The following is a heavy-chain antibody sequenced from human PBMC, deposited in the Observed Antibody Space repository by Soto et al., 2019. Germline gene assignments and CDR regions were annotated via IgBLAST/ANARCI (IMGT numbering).Heavy chain of an antibody. CDR1: GFTFSTYW. Sequence: GGSLRLSCAASGFTFSTYWMHWVRQAPGKGLVWVSRINSDGSSTSYADSVKDRFTVSRDNAKSTLYLQMNSLRAEDTALYYCTRGITAGRSDPWGQGTLVTGSS. D-gene: IGHD3-10*01. V-gene: IGHV3-74*01. CDR3: TRGITAGRSDP. J-gene: IGHJ5*02. CDR2: INSDGSST.